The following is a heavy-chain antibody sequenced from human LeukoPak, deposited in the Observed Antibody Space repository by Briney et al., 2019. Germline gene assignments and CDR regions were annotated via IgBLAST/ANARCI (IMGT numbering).Heavy chain of an antibody. CDR2: INSDRSST. D-gene: IGHD1-26*01. V-gene: IGHV3-74*01. CDR1: GFTFSSYW. J-gene: IGHJ4*02. Sequence: GGSLRLSCAASGFTFSSYWMHWVRQAPGKGLVWVSRINSDRSSTSYADSVKGRFTISRDNAKNTLYLQMNSLRAEDTAVYYCASGYRGSYFGSYYFDYGGQGPLVTVSS. CDR3: ASGYRGSYFGSYYFDY.